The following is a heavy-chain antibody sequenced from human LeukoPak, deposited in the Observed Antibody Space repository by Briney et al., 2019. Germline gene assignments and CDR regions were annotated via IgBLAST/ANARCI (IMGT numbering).Heavy chain of an antibody. D-gene: IGHD6-13*01. J-gene: IGHJ4*02. V-gene: IGHV3-66*01. CDR3: AREAAADPYYFDY. CDR1: GFTVSSDY. CDR2: IYSGGST. Sequence: GGSLRLSCAASGFTVSSDYMTGVRQAPGKGLEWVSVIYSGGSTNYADSVKGRFTISRDNSKNTLYLQMNSLRVEDTAVYYCAREAAADPYYFDYWGQGTLVTVSS.